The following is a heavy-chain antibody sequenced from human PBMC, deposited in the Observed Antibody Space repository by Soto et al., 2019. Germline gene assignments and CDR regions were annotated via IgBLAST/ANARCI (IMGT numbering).Heavy chain of an antibody. J-gene: IGHJ4*02. CDR1: GFTFSTYA. CDR2: CSSSGGST. Sequence: DVQLSESGGGLVQPGGSLRLACAASGFTFSTYAMSWVRQAPGKGLEWVSSCSSSGGSTDYVDSVKGRFTISRDNSKHTLYLQMNSLRDEDTAIYSCAKGGGKYCIGGGCYLHSWGQGTLVTFSS. CDR3: AKGGGKYCIGGGCYLHS. V-gene: IGHV3-23*01. D-gene: IGHD2-15*01.